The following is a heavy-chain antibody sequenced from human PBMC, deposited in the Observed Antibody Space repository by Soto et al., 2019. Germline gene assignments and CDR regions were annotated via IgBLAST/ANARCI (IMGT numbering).Heavy chain of an antibody. J-gene: IGHJ4*02. D-gene: IGHD3-22*01. CDR2: ISGSGGST. CDR3: AKDRRYYYDSSGYWDY. CDR1: GFTFSSYA. V-gene: IGHV3-23*01. Sequence: PGGSLRLSCAASGFTFSSYAMSWVRQAPGKGLEWVSAISGSGGSTYYADSVKGRFTISRDNSKNTLYLQMNSLRAEDTAVYYCAKDRRYYYDSSGYWDYWGQGTLVTVSS.